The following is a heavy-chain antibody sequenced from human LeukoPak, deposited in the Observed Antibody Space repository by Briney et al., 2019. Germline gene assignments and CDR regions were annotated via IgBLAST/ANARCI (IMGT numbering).Heavy chain of an antibody. CDR1: GGSISSGDYY. Sequence: SETLSLTCTVSGGSISSGDYYWSWIRQPPGKGLEWIGYIYYSGSTYYNPSLKSRVTISVDTSKNQFSLKLSSVTAADTAVYYCAREVRALRYFDSPVFDPWGQGTLVTASS. CDR2: IYYSGST. J-gene: IGHJ5*02. D-gene: IGHD3-9*01. CDR3: AREVRALRYFDSPVFDP. V-gene: IGHV4-30-4*01.